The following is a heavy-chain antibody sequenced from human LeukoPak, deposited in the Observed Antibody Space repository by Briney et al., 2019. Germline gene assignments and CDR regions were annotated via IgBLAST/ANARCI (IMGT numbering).Heavy chain of an antibody. Sequence: SLRLSCAASGFTFEDYAMHGVRQAPGKGLEWVSGISWNSGSIGYADSVKGRFTISRDNAKNSLYLQMNSLRAEDTALYYCATYDILTGYPNWGQGTLVTVSS. V-gene: IGHV3-9*01. J-gene: IGHJ4*02. D-gene: IGHD3-9*01. CDR3: ATYDILTGYPN. CDR2: ISWNSGSI. CDR1: GFTFEDYA.